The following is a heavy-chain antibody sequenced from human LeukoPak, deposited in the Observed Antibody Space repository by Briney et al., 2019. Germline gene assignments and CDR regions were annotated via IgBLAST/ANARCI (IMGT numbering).Heavy chain of an antibody. CDR2: ISGSGGST. V-gene: IGHV3-23*01. J-gene: IGHJ4*02. CDR1: GFTFSSYA. Sequence: GGSLRLSCSASGFTFSSYAMSWVRQAPGKGLAWVSAISGSGGSTYYAHSVKGRFTISRDNSKNTLYLQMNSLRAEDTAVYYCAVFGYCSGGSCPDYWGQGTLVTVSS. CDR3: AVFGYCSGGSCPDY. D-gene: IGHD2-15*01.